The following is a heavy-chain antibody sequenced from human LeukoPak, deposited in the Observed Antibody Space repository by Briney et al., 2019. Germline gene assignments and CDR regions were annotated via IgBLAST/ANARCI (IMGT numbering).Heavy chain of an antibody. CDR1: GITFSSYS. Sequence: GSLRLSCAASGITFSSYSMNWVRQAPGKGLEWVSSISCSSSYIYYADSVKGRFTISRDNAKNSLYLQMNSLRAEDTAVYYCARGDSSSWYDYWGQGTLVTVSS. D-gene: IGHD6-13*01. J-gene: IGHJ4*02. V-gene: IGHV3-21*01. CDR2: ISCSSSYI. CDR3: ARGDSSSWYDY.